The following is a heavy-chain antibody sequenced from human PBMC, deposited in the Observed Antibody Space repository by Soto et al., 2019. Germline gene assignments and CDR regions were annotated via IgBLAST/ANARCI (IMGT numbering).Heavy chain of an antibody. D-gene: IGHD3-16*01. CDR3: ARAVGPFDY. CDR2: IWNDGSNK. CDR1: GFTFSIYG. J-gene: IGHJ4*02. Sequence: QVQLVESGGGVVQPGRSLRLSCAASGFTFSIYGMHWVRQAPGKGLEWVAVIWNDGSNKYYGDSVKGRFTISRDNSKNTLYLHMNSLRADDTAVYYCARAVGPFDYWGQGTLGTVSS. V-gene: IGHV3-33*01.